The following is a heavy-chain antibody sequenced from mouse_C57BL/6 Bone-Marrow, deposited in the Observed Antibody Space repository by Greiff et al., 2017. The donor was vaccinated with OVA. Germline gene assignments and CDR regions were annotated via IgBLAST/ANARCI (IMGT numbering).Heavy chain of an antibody. Sequence: EVKLVESGGGLVQPGESLKLSCESNEYEFPSHDMSWVRTTPEKRLELVAAINSDGGSTYYPDTMERRFIISRDNTKKTLYLQMSSLRSEDTALYYCARHGDYYGSSPFAYWGQGTLVTVSA. CDR3: ARHGDYYGSSPFAY. J-gene: IGHJ3*01. CDR1: EYEFPSHD. V-gene: IGHV5-2*01. CDR2: INSDGGST. D-gene: IGHD1-1*01.